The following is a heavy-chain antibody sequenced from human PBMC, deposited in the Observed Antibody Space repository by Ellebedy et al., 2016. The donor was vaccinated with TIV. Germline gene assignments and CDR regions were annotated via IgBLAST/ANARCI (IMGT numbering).Heavy chain of an antibody. V-gene: IGHV3-30*04. J-gene: IGHJ4*02. CDR2: TSFDGKNK. Sequence: GESLKISCAASGFVFSSYTMWWVRQTPGKGLEWVAVTSFDGKNKHYADPVKGRFTISRDNSPNTLYLHLHSLRAEDTAVYYCARDPSSSGWSAIGYFDLWGQGALVTVSS. CDR3: ARDPSSSGWSAIGYFDL. D-gene: IGHD6-19*01. CDR1: GFVFSSYT.